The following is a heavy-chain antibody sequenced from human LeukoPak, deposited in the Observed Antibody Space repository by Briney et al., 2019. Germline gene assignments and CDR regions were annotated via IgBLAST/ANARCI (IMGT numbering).Heavy chain of an antibody. D-gene: IGHD2-2*01. CDR1: LYTSTTYG. J-gene: IGHJ5*02. CDR3: ASDVGDIVTIPAAISVP. Sequence: ASLKGSSKTSLYTSTTYGISSGRHTPGQRREWRGYISAYEGDTHYARMVKGRVTITTDTSPSTAYMEVRSLRSDDTAMYYCASDVGDIVTIPAAISVPWGQGTLVTVSS. V-gene: IGHV1-18*01. CDR2: ISAYEGDT.